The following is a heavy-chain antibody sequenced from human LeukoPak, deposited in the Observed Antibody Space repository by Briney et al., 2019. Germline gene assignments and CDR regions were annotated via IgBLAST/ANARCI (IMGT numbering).Heavy chain of an antibody. V-gene: IGHV3-11*04. J-gene: IGHJ4*02. CDR1: GFTFSDYY. Sequence: SGGSLRLSCAASGFTFSDYYMSWIRQAPGKGLEWVSYISSSGSTIYYADSVKGRFTISRDNAKNSLYLQMNSLRAEDTAVYYCARDRAPYYYDSSGYLGYWGQGTLVTVSS. D-gene: IGHD3-22*01. CDR2: ISSSGSTI. CDR3: ARDRAPYYYDSSGYLGY.